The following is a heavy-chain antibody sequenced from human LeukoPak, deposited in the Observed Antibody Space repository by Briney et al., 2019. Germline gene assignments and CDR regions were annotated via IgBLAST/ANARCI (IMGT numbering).Heavy chain of an antibody. Sequence: GGSLRLSCAASGFIFTSYSMNWVRQAPGKGLEWVSYISSSSSTIYYADSVKGRFTISRDNAKNSLYLQMNSLRAEDTAVYYCARGLHYYDSGGYYYLDAFDIWGQGTMVTVSS. J-gene: IGHJ3*02. CDR2: ISSSSSTI. CDR1: GFIFTSYS. CDR3: ARGLHYYDSGGYYYLDAFDI. V-gene: IGHV3-48*01. D-gene: IGHD3-22*01.